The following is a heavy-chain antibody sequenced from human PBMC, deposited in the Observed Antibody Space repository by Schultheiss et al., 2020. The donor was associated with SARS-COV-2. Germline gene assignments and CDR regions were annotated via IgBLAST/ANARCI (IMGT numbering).Heavy chain of an antibody. V-gene: IGHV3-23*01. CDR2: IGTAGDT. Sequence: GSLRLSCAASGFTFSSYAMSWVRQAPGKGLEWVSAIGTAGDTYYTGSVKGRFTISRDNSKNTLYLQMNSLRAEDTAVYYCAKDFEVYGAYFDYWGQGTLVTVSS. J-gene: IGHJ4*02. CDR3: AKDFEVYGAYFDY. D-gene: IGHD4-17*01. CDR1: GFTFSSYA.